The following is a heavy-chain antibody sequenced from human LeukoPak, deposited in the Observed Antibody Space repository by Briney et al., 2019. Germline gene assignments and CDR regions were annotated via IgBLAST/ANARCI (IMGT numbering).Heavy chain of an antibody. CDR3: ARGSGAVAGIDY. CDR1: VYTFTSSG. D-gene: IGHD6-19*01. CDR2: ISAYNGNT. V-gene: IGHV1-18*01. Sequence: ASAKVSCTASVYTFTSSGISWVRQPPGHWLEWMGWISAYNGNTNYAQKLQGRVTMTTDTSTSTAYMELRSLRSDDTAVYYCARGSGAVAGIDYWGQGTLVTVSS. J-gene: IGHJ4*02.